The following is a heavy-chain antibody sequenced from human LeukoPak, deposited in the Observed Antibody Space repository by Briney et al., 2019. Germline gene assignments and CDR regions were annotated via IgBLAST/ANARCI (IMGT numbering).Heavy chain of an antibody. CDR2: ISYDGSNK. Sequence: GSLRLSCAASGFTFSSYAMHWVRQAPGKGLEWVTVISYDGSNKYYADSVKGRFTISRDNSKNTLYLQMNSLRAEDTAVYYCARDEGGQLVRAEYFQHWGQGTLVTVSS. D-gene: IGHD6-6*01. CDR1: GFTFSSYA. J-gene: IGHJ1*01. CDR3: ARDEGGQLVRAEYFQH. V-gene: IGHV3-30*01.